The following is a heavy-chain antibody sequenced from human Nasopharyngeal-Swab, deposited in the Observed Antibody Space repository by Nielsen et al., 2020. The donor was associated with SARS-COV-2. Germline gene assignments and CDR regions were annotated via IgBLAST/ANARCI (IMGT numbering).Heavy chain of an antibody. D-gene: IGHD1-1*01. CDR2: ISTKTGAP. V-gene: IGHV7-4-1*02. CDR1: GYTFTSNV. Sequence: ASVKVSCKASGYTFTSNVLNWVRQAPGQGPEYIGWISTKTGAPTYAQAFTGRFVISLDTPVSTTYLQISSLKADDTAVYYCARENQEYANIWIDYWGQGTQVTVSS. CDR3: ARENQEYANIWIDY. J-gene: IGHJ4*02.